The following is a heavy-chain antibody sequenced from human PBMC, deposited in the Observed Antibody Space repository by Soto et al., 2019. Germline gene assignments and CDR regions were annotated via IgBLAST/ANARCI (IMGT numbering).Heavy chain of an antibody. CDR2: IYNSGTT. V-gene: IGHV4-59*08. CDR3: SRLTMLRGDTVHNSGRLDP. Sequence: QVQLQESGPGLVKPSETLSLICTVSGGSISNYYWSWIRPPPGKGLEWIGYIYNSGTTNSNPSLKRRVTISVDTAKNQFSLKLSSVTAADAAVYYYSRLTMLRGDTVHNSGRLDPCGQGTLVTVSS. D-gene: IGHD3-10*01. CDR1: GGSISNYY. J-gene: IGHJ5*02.